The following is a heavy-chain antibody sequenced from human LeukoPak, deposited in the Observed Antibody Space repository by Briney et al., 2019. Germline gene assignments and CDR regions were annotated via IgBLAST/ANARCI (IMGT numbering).Heavy chain of an antibody. J-gene: IGHJ4*02. CDR2: ISSSSNII. CDR1: GFTFSNYN. Sequence: HPGGSLRLSCAASGFTFSNYNMNWVRQPPGKGLQWVSYISSSSNIIYYADSVKGRFTISRDNAKNSLFLQMNSLRAEDTAVYYCAGDFAREFTIDYWGQGTLVTVSS. D-gene: IGHD3-10*01. V-gene: IGHV3-48*01. CDR3: AGDFAREFTIDY.